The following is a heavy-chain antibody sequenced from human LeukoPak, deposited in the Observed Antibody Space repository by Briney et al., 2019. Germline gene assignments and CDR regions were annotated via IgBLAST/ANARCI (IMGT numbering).Heavy chain of an antibody. J-gene: IGHJ4*02. CDR1: GYTFITYY. CDR3: ARVNDFWSGYFDS. D-gene: IGHD3-3*01. Sequence: ASVKVSFTASGYTFITYYIHWVRQAPGQGLERMGIINPVGGSTTYAHRFQGRLTMTMDTSTSTVYMELSSLRSEDTAVYYCARVNDFWSGYFDSWGQGTLVTVSS. CDR2: INPVGGST. V-gene: IGHV1-46*01.